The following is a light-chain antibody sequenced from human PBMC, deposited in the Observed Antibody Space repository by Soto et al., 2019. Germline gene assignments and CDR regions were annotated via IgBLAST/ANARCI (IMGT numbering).Light chain of an antibody. V-gene: IGKV1-33*01. CDR3: QQYDDVPPLT. CDR2: DAS. J-gene: IGKJ4*01. Sequence: DIPMTQSPSSLSASVGDRVTITCQASQDIRNYLNWYHQKPGKAPNLLIYDASNLETGVPSRFIGRGSGTDFTFTISSLQPEDIGTYYCQQYDDVPPLTFGGGTKVEI. CDR1: QDIRNY.